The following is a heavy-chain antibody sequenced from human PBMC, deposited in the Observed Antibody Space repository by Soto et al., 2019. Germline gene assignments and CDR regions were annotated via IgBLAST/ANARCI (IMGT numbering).Heavy chain of an antibody. CDR2: IHNSGST. J-gene: IGHJ3*02. D-gene: IGHD3-10*01. V-gene: IGHV4-30-4*01. CDR3: ARGEVRGPFDI. CDR1: GGSMNSHDYY. Sequence: QQQLQESGPGLVKPSQTLSLTCTVSGGSMNSHDYYWSWIRQPPVKGLEWIGYIHNSGSTYYNPSLKSRLTISADMSKNQFSLRLNSVTAADTALYFCARGEVRGPFDIWGQGTKVTVSS.